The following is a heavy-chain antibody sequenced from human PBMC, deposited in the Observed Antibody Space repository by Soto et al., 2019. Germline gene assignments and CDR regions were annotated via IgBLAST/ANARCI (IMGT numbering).Heavy chain of an antibody. J-gene: IGHJ6*02. CDR2: IAYDGNDK. CDR3: ARDVGNYVPYYYGMDV. CDR1: EFTFNTYV. Sequence: QAQLVDSGGGVVQPGRSLRLSCAASEFTFNTYVMHWVRQAPGKGLEWVAVIAYDGNDKYYADSVKGRFTISRDNSKNALYLQMNTLRPEDTAMYYCARDVGNYVPYYYGMDVWGQGTTVTVSS. V-gene: IGHV3-30*03. D-gene: IGHD1-7*01.